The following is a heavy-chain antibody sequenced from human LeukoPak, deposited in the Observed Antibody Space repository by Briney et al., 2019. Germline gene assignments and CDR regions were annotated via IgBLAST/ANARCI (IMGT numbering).Heavy chain of an antibody. Sequence: GASVKVSCKASGYTFTGYYMHWVRQAPGQGLEWMGWINPNSGGTNYAQKFQGRVTMTRDTSISTAYMELSRLRSDDTAVYYCARVADYAFAGAFDIWGQGTMVTVSS. CDR1: GYTFTGYY. CDR2: INPNSGGT. CDR3: ARVADYAFAGAFDI. J-gene: IGHJ3*02. D-gene: IGHD4-17*01. V-gene: IGHV1-2*02.